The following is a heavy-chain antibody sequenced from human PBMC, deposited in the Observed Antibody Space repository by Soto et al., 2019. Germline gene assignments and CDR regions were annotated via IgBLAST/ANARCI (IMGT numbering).Heavy chain of an antibody. D-gene: IGHD4-17*01. Sequence: EASVKVSCKASGYSFADYYMHWVRQAPGQGLEWMGWINPDSGGTNCAQKFQGLVTMTRDSSITTAYMELAGLRSETTALVNFARAQMTRVTINDSKGMDVWAQGTRLTAPS. J-gene: IGHJ6*02. CDR1: GYSFADYY. CDR3: ARAQMTRVTINDSKGMDV. V-gene: IGHV1-2*02. CDR2: INPDSGGT.